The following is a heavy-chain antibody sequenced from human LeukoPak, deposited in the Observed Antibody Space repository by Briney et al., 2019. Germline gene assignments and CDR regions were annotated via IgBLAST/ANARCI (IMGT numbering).Heavy chain of an antibody. J-gene: IGHJ4*02. CDR1: GGSIFGHY. D-gene: IGHD3-3*01. Sequence: PSETLSLTCNVSGGSIFGHYWTWIRQPPGKGLEWIWYIHYSGSSTYNPYLKSRVTIFLDKTNIQFCMRLSSVTAAETAVYYCAGGFGVVCRFDYWGQGYLVTVSS. V-gene: IGHV4-59*11. CDR3: AGGFGVVCRFDY. CDR2: IHYSGSS.